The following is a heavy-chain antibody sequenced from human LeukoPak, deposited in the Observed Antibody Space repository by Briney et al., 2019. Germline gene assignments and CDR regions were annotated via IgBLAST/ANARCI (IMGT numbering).Heavy chain of an antibody. CDR3: ARCRGRGAAAARSSWFDP. J-gene: IGHJ5*02. CDR2: ISAYNGNT. V-gene: IGHV1-18*01. Sequence: APGKVSCKASGYTFTSYGISWVRQAPGQGLEWMGGISAYNGNTNYAQKIQGRVTMTTDKSTSTAYMELRSLRSDDTAVYYCARCRGRGAAAARSSWFDPWGQGNLVTVSS. CDR1: GYTFTSYG. D-gene: IGHD6-13*01.